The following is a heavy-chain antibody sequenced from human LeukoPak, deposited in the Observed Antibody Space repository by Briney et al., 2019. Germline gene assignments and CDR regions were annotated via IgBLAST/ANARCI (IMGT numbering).Heavy chain of an antibody. CDR1: GFTFDDYA. D-gene: IGHD6-13*01. CDR2: IRWNSGSI. CDR3: AKDIGSSGLDY. Sequence: GGSLRLSCAASGFTFDDYAMHWVRQAPGKGLEWVSGIRWNSGSIGYADSVKGRFTISRDNAKNSLYLQMNSLRAEDTALYYCAKDIGSSGLDYWGQGTLVTASS. J-gene: IGHJ4*02. V-gene: IGHV3-9*01.